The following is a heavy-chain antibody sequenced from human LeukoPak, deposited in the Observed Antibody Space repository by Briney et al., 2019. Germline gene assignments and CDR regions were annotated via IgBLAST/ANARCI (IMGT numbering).Heavy chain of an antibody. J-gene: IGHJ4*02. D-gene: IGHD2-15*01. Sequence: GGSLRLSCEASGFTFNNYAMSWVRQAPGKGLEWVSGIGGSGGHTYYADSAKGWFTISRDDSKNTLFLQMNSLRADDTAVYYCATIGYYFDYWGQGTLVTVSS. V-gene: IGHV3-23*01. CDR2: IGGSGGHT. CDR1: GFTFNNYA. CDR3: ATIGYYFDY.